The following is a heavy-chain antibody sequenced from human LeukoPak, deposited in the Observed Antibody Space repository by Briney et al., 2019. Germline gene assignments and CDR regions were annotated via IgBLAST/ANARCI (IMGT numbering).Heavy chain of an antibody. Sequence: SETLSLTCTGSGVSISSYYWSWIRQPPGKGLEWIGYIYYSGNTNSISIDTSKNQFSLQLSSVTAADTAVYYCARDRDSSGLRDFDLWGRGTLVTVSA. J-gene: IGHJ2*01. D-gene: IGHD3-22*01. CDR3: ARDRDSSGLRDFDL. CDR1: GVSISSYY. V-gene: IGHV4-59*01. CDR2: IYYSGNT.